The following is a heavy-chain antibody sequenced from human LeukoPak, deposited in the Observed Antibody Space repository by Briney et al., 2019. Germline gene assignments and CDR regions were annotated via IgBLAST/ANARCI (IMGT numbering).Heavy chain of an antibody. J-gene: IGHJ6*02. CDR3: ARDTTFNYGAHAMDV. CDR1: GFTFDNYA. Sequence: GGSLRLSCAASGFTFDNYAMNWVRQAPGKGLEWVLGISGSGAYTYYADSVKGRFTISRDNSKNTLYLQLDSLSGEDTGIYYCARDTTFNYGAHAMDVWGQGTTVTVSS. V-gene: IGHV3-23*01. CDR2: ISGSGAYT. D-gene: IGHD4/OR15-4a*01.